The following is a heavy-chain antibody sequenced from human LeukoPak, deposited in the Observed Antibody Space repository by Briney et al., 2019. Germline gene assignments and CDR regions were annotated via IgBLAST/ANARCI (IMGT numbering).Heavy chain of an antibody. V-gene: IGHV1-2*02. CDR3: ARAGCTNGVCYTSQLGFDP. CDR1: GYTFTDYY. CDR2: INPNSGGT. Sequence: ASVKVSCKASGYTFTDYYIHWVRQAPGQGLEWMGWINPNSGGTNYAQKFQGRVTMTRDTSISTAYMELSRLRSDDTAVYYCARAGCTNGVCYTSQLGFDPWGQGTLVTVSS. D-gene: IGHD2-8*01. J-gene: IGHJ5*02.